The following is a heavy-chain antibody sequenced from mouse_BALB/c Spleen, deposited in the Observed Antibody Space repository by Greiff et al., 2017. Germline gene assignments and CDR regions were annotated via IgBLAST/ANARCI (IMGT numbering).Heavy chain of an antibody. V-gene: IGHV5-9-4*01. J-gene: IGHJ4*01. Sequence: EVKLMESGGGLVKPGGSLKLSCAASGFTFSSYAMSWVRQSPEKRLEWVAEISSGGSYTYYPDTVTGRFTISRDNAKNTLYLEMSSLRSEDTAMYYCARSYESRGYRAMDYWGQGTSVTVSS. CDR3: ARSYESRGYRAMDY. CDR1: GFTFSSYA. CDR2: ISSGGSYT. D-gene: IGHD1-1*01.